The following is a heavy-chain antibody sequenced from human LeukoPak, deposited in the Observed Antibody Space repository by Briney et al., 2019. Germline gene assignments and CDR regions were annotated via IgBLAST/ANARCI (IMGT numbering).Heavy chain of an antibody. CDR3: ARDYGNNWFDP. CDR2: IYYSGDT. V-gene: IGHV4-31*03. D-gene: IGHD4-17*01. Sequence: PSQTLSPTCTVSGGSISSGDYYWSWIRQHPGKGLEWIGYIYYSGDTYYNPSLRSRVSISLDTSKNQFSLKLSSVTAADTAMYYCARDYGNNWFDPWGQGTLVTVSA. J-gene: IGHJ5*02. CDR1: GGSISSGDYY.